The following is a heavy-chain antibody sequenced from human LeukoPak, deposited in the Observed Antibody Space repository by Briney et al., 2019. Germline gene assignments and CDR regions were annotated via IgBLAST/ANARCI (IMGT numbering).Heavy chain of an antibody. J-gene: IGHJ1*01. CDR1: GYTFTSYY. CDR3: ARVPLHDRNDYYYPH. V-gene: IGHV1-46*01. Sequence: ASVKVSCKASGYTFTSYYMHWVRQAPGQGLEWTGIINPSGGSTSYAQKFQGRVTITRDTSASTAYMELSSLRSEDTAVYYCARVPLHDRNDYYYPHWGQGTVVTVSS. CDR2: INPSGGST. D-gene: IGHD3-22*01.